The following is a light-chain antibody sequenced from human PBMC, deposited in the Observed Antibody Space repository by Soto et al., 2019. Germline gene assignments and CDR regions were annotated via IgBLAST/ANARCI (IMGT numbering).Light chain of an antibody. CDR3: QQGYSIPYT. Sequence: DIQMTQSPFSLSASVGDRVTITCRASQSINTYLNWYQQRPGKAPKLLIYAASSLESGVPSRFSGSGSGTDFTLTIGSLQPEDFATYYCQQGYSIPYTFGQGTRLEI. V-gene: IGKV1-39*01. CDR2: AAS. CDR1: QSINTY. J-gene: IGKJ5*01.